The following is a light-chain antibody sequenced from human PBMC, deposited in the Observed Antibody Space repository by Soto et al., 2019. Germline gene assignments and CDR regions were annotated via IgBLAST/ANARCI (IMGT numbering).Light chain of an antibody. J-gene: IGLJ1*01. Sequence: QSALTQPPSVSAAPGQKVTISCSGSSSNIGNNYVSWYQQLPGTAPKLLIYDNNKRPSGIPDRFSGSKSGTSATLGITGLQTGDEADYSCGTWGSSLSAGVFGTGTKVTVL. CDR1: SSNIGNNY. CDR3: GTWGSSLSAGV. V-gene: IGLV1-51*01. CDR2: DNN.